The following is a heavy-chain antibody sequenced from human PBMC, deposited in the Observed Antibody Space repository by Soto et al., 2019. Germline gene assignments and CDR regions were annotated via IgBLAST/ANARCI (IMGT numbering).Heavy chain of an antibody. CDR2: ISYDGNNK. V-gene: IGHV3-30*18. J-gene: IGHJ4*02. D-gene: IGHD3-10*01. CDR1: GFTFSSYG. CDR3: AKAKWELFFIGDF. Sequence: VGSLRLSCAASGFTFSSYGIHWVRQAPHKGLEWVAVISYDGNNKYYAASVKGRFTISRDNSRDTVYLQMNSLRAEDTAVYFCAKAKWELFFIGDFWGQGTLVTVSS.